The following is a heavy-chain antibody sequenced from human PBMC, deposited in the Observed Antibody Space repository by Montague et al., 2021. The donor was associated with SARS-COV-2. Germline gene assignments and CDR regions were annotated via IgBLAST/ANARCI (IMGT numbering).Heavy chain of an antibody. Sequence: SETLSLTCTVPGGSISSSSYYWGWIRQPPGKGLEWVGSIYYSGSTYYXXXLKSRVTISVDTSKNQFSLKLSSVTAADTAVYYCAREGGWLSRGSYYFDYWGQGTLVTVSS. CDR1: GGSISSSSYY. V-gene: IGHV4-39*07. J-gene: IGHJ4*02. CDR2: IYYSGST. CDR3: AREGGWLSRGSYYFDY. D-gene: IGHD3-22*01.